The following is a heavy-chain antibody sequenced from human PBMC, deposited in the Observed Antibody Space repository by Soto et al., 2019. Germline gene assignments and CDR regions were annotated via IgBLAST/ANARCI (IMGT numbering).Heavy chain of an antibody. CDR1: GFTFSSYS. CDR2: ISSSSSYI. CDR3: ARDRVAAAGTDYYYGMDV. V-gene: IGHV3-21*01. J-gene: IGHJ6*02. Sequence: GGSLRLSCAASGFTFSSYSMNWVRQAPGKGLEWVSSISSSSSYIYYADSVKGRFTISRDNAKNSLYLQMNSLRAEDTAVYYCARDRVAAAGTDYYYGMDVWGQGTTVTVSS. D-gene: IGHD6-13*01.